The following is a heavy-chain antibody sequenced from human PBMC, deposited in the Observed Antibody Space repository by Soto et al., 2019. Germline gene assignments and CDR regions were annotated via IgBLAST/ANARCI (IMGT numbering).Heavy chain of an antibody. J-gene: IGHJ4*02. CDR1: GGTFSSYA. CDR2: IIPIFGTA. V-gene: IGHV1-69*13. Sequence: SVKVSCKASGGTFSSYAISWVRQAPGQGLEWMGGIIPIFGTANYAQKFQGRVTITADESTSTAYMELSSLRSEDTAVCYCARQTVYYYGSGSHYYFDYWGQGTLVTVSS. CDR3: ARQTVYYYGSGSHYYFDY. D-gene: IGHD3-10*01.